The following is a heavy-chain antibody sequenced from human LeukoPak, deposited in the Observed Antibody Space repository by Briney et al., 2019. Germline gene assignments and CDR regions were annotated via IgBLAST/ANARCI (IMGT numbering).Heavy chain of an antibody. D-gene: IGHD3-16*01. CDR2: MKEDGSDE. CDR1: GFSFSDTT. J-gene: IGHJ1*01. CDR3: AKGGAGGGYFPT. V-gene: IGHV3-7*03. Sequence: GALRLSCVASGFSFSDTTMSWVRQAAGQGLEWVARMKEDGSDENYVNSAKGRFTISRDNARNSLHLQMKSLRAEDTAVYFCAKGGAGGGYFPTWGQGILVIVSS.